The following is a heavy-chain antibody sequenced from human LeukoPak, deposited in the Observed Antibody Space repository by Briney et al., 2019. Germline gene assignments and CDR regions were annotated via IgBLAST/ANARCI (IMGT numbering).Heavy chain of an antibody. CDR2: MNPNSGNT. CDR1: GYTFTSYD. V-gene: IGHV1-8*01. CDR3: ATDLQLLDAFDI. J-gene: IGHJ3*02. D-gene: IGHD2-2*01. Sequence: ASVKVSCKASGYTFTSYDINWVRQATGPGLEWMGWMNPNSGNTGYAQKFQGRVTMTRNTSISTAYMELSSLRSEDTAVYYCATDLQLLDAFDIWGQGTMVTVSS.